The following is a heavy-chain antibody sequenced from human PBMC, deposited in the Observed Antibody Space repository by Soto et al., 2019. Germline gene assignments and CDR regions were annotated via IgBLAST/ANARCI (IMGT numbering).Heavy chain of an antibody. CDR1: GFTLCSYS. V-gene: IGHV3-23*01. J-gene: IGHJ4*02. Sequence: GGALRLSCAASGFTLCSYSLCWGRPAPGKGLECVSAISGSGGSTYYADSVKGRFTISRDNSKNTLYLQMNSLRAEDTAVYYCAKDRGYGDPTAYWGQGTLVTVSS. CDR2: ISGSGGST. CDR3: AKDRGYGDPTAY. D-gene: IGHD4-17*01.